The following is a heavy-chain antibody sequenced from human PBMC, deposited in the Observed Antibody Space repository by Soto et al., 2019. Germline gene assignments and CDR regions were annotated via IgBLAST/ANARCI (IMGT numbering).Heavy chain of an antibody. Sequence: QVQLQQWGAGLLKPSETLSLTCAVYGGSFSGYYWSWIRQPPGKGLEWIGEINHSGSTNYNPSLKSRVTISVDTSKNQCSLKRVSVTAADTAVYYCARPGEGPQRYFDYWGQGTLVTVSS. CDR1: GGSFSGYY. CDR2: INHSGST. CDR3: ARPGEGPQRYFDY. J-gene: IGHJ4*02. V-gene: IGHV4-34*01.